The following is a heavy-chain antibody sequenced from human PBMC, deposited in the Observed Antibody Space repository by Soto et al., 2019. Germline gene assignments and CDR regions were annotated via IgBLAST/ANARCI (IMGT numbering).Heavy chain of an antibody. D-gene: IGHD2-2*01. CDR2: IKQDGNEK. V-gene: IGHV3-7*01. Sequence: PGGSLRLSCAVSGFTFSDYWMSWVRQAPGKGLEWVANIKQDGNEKYYVDSVKGRFTISRDNAKNSLYLQMNSLRAEDTAVYYCAGGGYCISTSCYLNWFDPWGQGTLVTVSS. CDR3: AGGGYCISTSCYLNWFDP. CDR1: GFTFSDYW. J-gene: IGHJ5*02.